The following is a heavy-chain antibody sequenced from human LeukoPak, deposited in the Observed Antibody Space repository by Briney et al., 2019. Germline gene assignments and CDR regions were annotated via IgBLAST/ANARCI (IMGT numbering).Heavy chain of an antibody. Sequence: SETLYLTCAVYGGSFSGYYWTWIRHTPEKGLEWIGEMNPSGSTNYNPPLKSRVTISVDTSKNQFSLTLSSVTAADTAVYYCARGRQDVTMIVVIMTAVSYYLDVWGKGTTVTVS. V-gene: IGHV4-34*01. CDR1: GGSFSGYY. CDR3: ARGRQDVTMIVVIMTAVSYYLDV. CDR2: MNPSGST. D-gene: IGHD3-22*01. J-gene: IGHJ6*03.